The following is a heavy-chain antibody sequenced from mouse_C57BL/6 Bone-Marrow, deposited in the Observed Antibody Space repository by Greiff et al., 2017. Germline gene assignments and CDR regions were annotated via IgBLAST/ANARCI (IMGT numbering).Heavy chain of an antibody. D-gene: IGHD2-2*01. CDR3: ARGRDGYEDKVDY. CDR2: IYPGSGSS. Sequence: VQLQQPGAELVKPGASVKMSCKASGYTFTSYWITWVKQRPGQGLEWIGDIYPGSGSSNYNEKFKSKATLTVDTSTSTAYMQLSSVTSEDSAVYYGARGRDGYEDKVDYWGQGTTLTVSS. V-gene: IGHV1-55*01. CDR1: GYTFTSYW. J-gene: IGHJ2*01.